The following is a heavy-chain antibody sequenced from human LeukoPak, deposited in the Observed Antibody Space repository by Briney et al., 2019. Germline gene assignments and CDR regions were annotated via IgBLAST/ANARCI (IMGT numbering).Heavy chain of an antibody. J-gene: IGHJ4*02. V-gene: IGHV3-7*04. CDR1: GFTFSSYW. CDR3: GREIPGGTTSLDC. D-gene: IGHD1-7*01. Sequence: GGSLRLSCAASGFTFSSYWMSWVRQAPGKGLEWVANIKEDGSDKNYVDSVRGRFTISRDNAKNALYLQMNSLRAEDTAVYYCGREIPGGTTSLDCWGQGTLVTVSS. CDR2: IKEDGSDK.